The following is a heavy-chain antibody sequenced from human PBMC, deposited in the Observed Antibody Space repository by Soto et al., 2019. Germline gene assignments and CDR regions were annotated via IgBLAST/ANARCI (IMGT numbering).Heavy chain of an antibody. CDR2: TYFRSKWYN. CDR3: AKGDNLGPKTGYAFDP. CDR1: GDSVSSNTAS. D-gene: IGHD5-12*01. Sequence: SQTLSLTCAISGDSVSSNTASWNWIRQSPSRGFEWLGRTYFRSKWYNDYAVSVKSRIIINPDTSNNQFSLQLNSVTPEDTAVYLCAKGDNLGPKTGYAFDPWGQGIMVTVSS. V-gene: IGHV6-1*01. J-gene: IGHJ5*02.